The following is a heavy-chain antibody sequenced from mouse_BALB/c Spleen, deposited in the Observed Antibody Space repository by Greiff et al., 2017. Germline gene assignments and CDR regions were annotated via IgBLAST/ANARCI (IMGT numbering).Heavy chain of an antibody. CDR1: GFTFSDYY. CDR3: ARGVYYRYDGGYYAMDY. CDR2: ISDGGSYT. Sequence: EVKVVESGGGLVKPGGSLKLSCAASGFTFSDYYMYWVRQTPEKRLEWVATISDGGSYTYYPDSVKGRFTISRDNAKNNLYLQMSSLKSEDTAMYYCARGVYYRYDGGYYAMDYWGQGTSVTVSS. D-gene: IGHD2-14*01. V-gene: IGHV5-4*02. J-gene: IGHJ4*01.